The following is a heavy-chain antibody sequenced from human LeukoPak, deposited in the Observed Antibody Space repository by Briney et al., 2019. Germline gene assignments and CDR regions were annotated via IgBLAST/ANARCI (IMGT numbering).Heavy chain of an antibody. Sequence: PSETLSLTCTVSGGSISSSSYYWGWIRQPPGKGLEWIGNIYYSGSTYYNPSLKSRVTISLDTSKNQFSLKLSSVTAAATAVYYCASCRVGYSDYKCYYFDYWGQGILVTVSS. CDR1: GGSISSSSYY. CDR3: ASCRVGYSDYKCYYFDY. V-gene: IGHV4-39*01. CDR2: IYYSGST. D-gene: IGHD5-12*01. J-gene: IGHJ4*02.